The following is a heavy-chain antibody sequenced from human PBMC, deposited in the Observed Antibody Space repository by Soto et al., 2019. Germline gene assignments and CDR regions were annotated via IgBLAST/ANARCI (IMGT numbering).Heavy chain of an antibody. CDR1: GYSFTSFW. V-gene: IGHV5-10-1*01. CDR3: ARGRYSYGHIGDY. D-gene: IGHD5-18*01. Sequence: GESLKISYKGPGYSFTSFWIGWVRQMPGKGLEWMGRIDPSDSYTNYSPSIQGHVTISADKSISTAYLQWSSLKASDTAMYYCARGRYSYGHIGDYWGQGTLVTVSS. J-gene: IGHJ4*02. CDR2: IDPSDSYT.